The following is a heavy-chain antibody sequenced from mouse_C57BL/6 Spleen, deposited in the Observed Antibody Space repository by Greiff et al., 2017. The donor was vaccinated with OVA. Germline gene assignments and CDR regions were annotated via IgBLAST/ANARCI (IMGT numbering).Heavy chain of an antibody. Sequence: QVQLKQPGAELVKPGASVKLSCKASGYTFTSYWMHWVKQRPGQGLEWIGMIHPNSGSTNYNEKFKSKATLTVDKSSSTAYMQLSSLTSEDSAVYYCARFGFSITTVVATSDYYAMDYWGQGTSVTVSS. D-gene: IGHD1-1*01. J-gene: IGHJ4*01. CDR2: IHPNSGST. V-gene: IGHV1-64*01. CDR1: GYTFTSYW. CDR3: ARFGFSITTVVATSDYYAMDY.